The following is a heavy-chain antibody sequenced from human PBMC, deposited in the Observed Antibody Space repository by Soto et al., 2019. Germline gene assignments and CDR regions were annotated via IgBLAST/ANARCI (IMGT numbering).Heavy chain of an antibody. CDR2: ISSSGTYT. CDR3: ACVAPTIFGAQFHHNLVAV. D-gene: IGHD3-3*01. J-gene: IGHJ6*02. V-gene: IGHV3-11*06. Sequence: QVQLVQSGGGLVVPGGSLRLSCAAYGFKFSDDHMPWIRQAQVKGLEWISYISSSGTYTTYTDSVKGRFTVSRDNAKSSLFLQMNSLRGEDTAVYYCACVAPTIFGAQFHHNLVAVWGQGNTVTVAS. CDR1: GFKFSDDH.